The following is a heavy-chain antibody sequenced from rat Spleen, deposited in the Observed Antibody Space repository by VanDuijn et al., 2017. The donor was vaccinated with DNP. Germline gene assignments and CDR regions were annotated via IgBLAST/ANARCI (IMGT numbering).Heavy chain of an antibody. CDR3: DRHRGGARLGYFDF. V-gene: IGHV2-72*01. CDR2: IWAVGNT. CDR1: GFSLDRNG. J-gene: IGHJ1*01. Sequence: QVQLEESGPGLMQPSETLSLTCTVSGFSLDRNGVGWVRQPLGKGLVWVGTIWAVGNTNYNSSVQSRQSVSRDTSKSQVFLKRNSLQPEDTGPYYCDRHRGGARLGYFDFWGPGTMVTVSS. D-gene: IGHD1-4*01.